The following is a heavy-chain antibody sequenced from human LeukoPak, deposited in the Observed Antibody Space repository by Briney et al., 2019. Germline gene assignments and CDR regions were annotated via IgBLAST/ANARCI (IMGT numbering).Heavy chain of an antibody. CDR1: GGSISSSSYY. CDR3: ATDYGDYSVAFDI. J-gene: IGHJ3*02. D-gene: IGHD4-17*01. V-gene: IGHV4-61*05. Sequence: SETLSLTCTVSGGSISSSSYYWGWIRQPPGKGLEWIGYIYYSGSTNYNPSLKSRVTISVDTSKNQFSLKLSSVTAADTAVYYCATDYGDYSVAFDIWGQGTMVTVSS. CDR2: IYYSGST.